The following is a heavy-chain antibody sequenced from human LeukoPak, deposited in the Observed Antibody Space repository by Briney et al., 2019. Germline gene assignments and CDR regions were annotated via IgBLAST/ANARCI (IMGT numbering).Heavy chain of an antibody. V-gene: IGHV3-21*04. CDR1: GFTFSSYT. J-gene: IGHJ6*03. D-gene: IGHD5-12*01. Sequence: GGSLRLSCAASGFTFSSYTMNWVRQAPGKGLEWVSSITSSSTYIYYADSVKGRFTISRDNAQNSLYLQMNSLRAEDTALYYCARERATLDYYYYMDVWGKGTTVTVSS. CDR2: ITSSSTYI. CDR3: ARERATLDYYYYMDV.